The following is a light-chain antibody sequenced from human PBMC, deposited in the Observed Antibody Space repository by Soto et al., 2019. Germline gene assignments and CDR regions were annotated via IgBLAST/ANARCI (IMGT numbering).Light chain of an antibody. J-gene: IGKJ1*01. CDR1: QSINSD. Sequence: EIVMTQSSATLSVYPGERASLSCRASQSINSDLACYQRKPGQAPRFLIYGASTRATGIPARFSGSGSGTDFTLTISSLEPEDFAVYYCQQRSNLPWTFGQGTKVDIK. CDR2: GAS. CDR3: QQRSNLPWT. V-gene: IGKV3-15*01.